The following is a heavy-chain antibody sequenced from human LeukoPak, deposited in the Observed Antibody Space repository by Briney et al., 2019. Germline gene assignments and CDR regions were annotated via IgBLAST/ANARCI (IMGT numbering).Heavy chain of an antibody. CDR1: GGSISSGGYY. Sequence: SETLSLTCTVSGGSISSGGYYWSWIRQHPGKGLEWIGYIYYSGSTYSNPSLKSRVTMSVDTSKNQFSLKLSSLTAADTAVYYCARADDDYYFDYWGQGTLVTVSS. CDR2: IYYSGST. V-gene: IGHV4-31*03. CDR3: ARADDDYYFDY. D-gene: IGHD4-17*01. J-gene: IGHJ4*02.